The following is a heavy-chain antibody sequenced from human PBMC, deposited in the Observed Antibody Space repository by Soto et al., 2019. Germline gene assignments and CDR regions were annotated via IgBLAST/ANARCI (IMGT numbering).Heavy chain of an antibody. J-gene: IGHJ6*02. Sequence: QVKLVQSGAEVKKPGASVKVSCKASGYTFTSYGVSWVRQAPGQGLEWMGWISGYNGNTSYAQKLQGRVTMTTDTSTSTGYMELRSLRSDDTAVYYGARAAKYYYGSGRPYYYAMDVWGQGITVPVSS. CDR3: ARAAKYYYGSGRPYYYAMDV. V-gene: IGHV1-18*04. CDR1: GYTFTSYG. CDR2: ISGYNGNT. D-gene: IGHD3-10*01.